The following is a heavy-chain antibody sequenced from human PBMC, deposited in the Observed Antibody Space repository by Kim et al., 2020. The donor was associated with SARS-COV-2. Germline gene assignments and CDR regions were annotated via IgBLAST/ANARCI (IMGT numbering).Heavy chain of an antibody. Sequence: SETLSLTCTVSGGSISSGGYYWSWIRQHPGKGLEWIGYIYNSGSTYYNPSLKSRVTISVDTSKNQFSLKLSSVTAADTAVYYCSRARGVVPVANKWFDPWGQGTLVTVSS. CDR3: SRARGVVPVANKWFDP. CDR1: GGSISSGGYY. V-gene: IGHV4-31*03. CDR2: IYNSGST. D-gene: IGHD2-2*01. J-gene: IGHJ5*02.